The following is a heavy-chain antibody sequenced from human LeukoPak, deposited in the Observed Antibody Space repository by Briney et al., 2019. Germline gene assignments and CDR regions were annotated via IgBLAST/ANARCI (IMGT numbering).Heavy chain of an antibody. CDR2: IYTSGST. CDR3: ARDEIVVVPAARDYYYYYMDV. J-gene: IGHJ6*03. CDR1: GGSISSYY. D-gene: IGHD2-2*01. V-gene: IGHV4-4*07. Sequence: PSETLSLTCTVSGGSISSYYWSWIRQPAGKGLEWIGRIYTSGSTNYNPSLKSRVTMSVDTSKNQFSLKLSSVTAADTAVYYCARDEIVVVPAARDYYYYYMDVWGKGTTVTVSS.